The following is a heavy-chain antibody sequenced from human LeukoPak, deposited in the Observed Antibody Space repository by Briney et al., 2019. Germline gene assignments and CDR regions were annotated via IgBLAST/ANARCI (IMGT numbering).Heavy chain of an antibody. CDR1: GSTFSSYA. D-gene: IGHD2-8*01. CDR3: AKDPGIVLMVYACDY. Sequence: QPGGSLRLSCAASGSTFSSYAMSWVRQAPGKGLEWVSAISGSGGSTYYADSVKGRFTISRDNSKNTLYLQMNSLRAEDTAVYYCAKDPGIVLMVYACDYWGQGTLVTVSS. J-gene: IGHJ4*02. V-gene: IGHV3-23*01. CDR2: ISGSGGST.